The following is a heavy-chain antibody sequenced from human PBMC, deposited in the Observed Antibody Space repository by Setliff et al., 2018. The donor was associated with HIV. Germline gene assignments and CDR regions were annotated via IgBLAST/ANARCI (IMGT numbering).Heavy chain of an antibody. CDR3: ARGSHRATSVTTPFDY. CDR2: ISSSSSYM. D-gene: IGHD4-17*01. Sequence: GESLKISCAASGFTFSRYNMNWVRQAPGKGLEWVSSISSSSSYMYYADSVKGRFTISRDNAKRSLYLRMNSLRAEDTAVYFCARGSHRATSVTTPFDYWGQGTLVTVSS. CDR1: GFTFSRYN. J-gene: IGHJ4*02. V-gene: IGHV3-21*01.